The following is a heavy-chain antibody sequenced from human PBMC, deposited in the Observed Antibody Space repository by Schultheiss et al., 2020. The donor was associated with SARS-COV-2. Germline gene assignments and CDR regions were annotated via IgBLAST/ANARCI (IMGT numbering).Heavy chain of an antibody. Sequence: GESLKISCVASGFTFDDYAMHWVRQAPGKGLEWVSAISGSGGSTYYADSVKGRFTISRDNSKNTLYLQMNSLRAEDTAVYYCARGNPGVVTYYYMDVWGKGTTVTVSS. J-gene: IGHJ6*03. CDR1: GFTFDDYA. V-gene: IGHV3-23*01. D-gene: IGHD3-3*01. CDR2: ISGSGGST. CDR3: ARGNPGVVTYYYMDV.